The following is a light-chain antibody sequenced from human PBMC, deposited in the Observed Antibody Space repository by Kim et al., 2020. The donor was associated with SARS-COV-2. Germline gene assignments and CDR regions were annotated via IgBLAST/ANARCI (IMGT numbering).Light chain of an antibody. CDR2: DAS. CDR1: QSLSSRH. V-gene: IGKV3-20*01. J-gene: IGKJ2*01. Sequence: LSPVERATLSCRASQSLSSRHLAWYQQKPGQAPRILIYDASSRATGIPDRFSGSGSGTDFTLTISRLEPEDFAVYFCQYYHSSPYTFGQGTKLEI. CDR3: QYYHSSPYT.